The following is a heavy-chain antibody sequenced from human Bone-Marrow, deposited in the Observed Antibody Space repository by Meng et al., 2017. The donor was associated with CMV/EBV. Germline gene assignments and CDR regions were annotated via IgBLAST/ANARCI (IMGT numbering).Heavy chain of an antibody. J-gene: IGHJ6*02. D-gene: IGHD3-9*01. Sequence: ASVKVSCKASGYTFTGYYMHWVRQAPGQGLEWMGWINPHSGGTNYAQKFQGRVTMTRDTSISTAYMELSSLRSEDTAVYYCARGQYYDILTALGYYGMDVWGQGTTVTVSS. CDR3: ARGQYYDILTALGYYGMDV. CDR2: INPHSGGT. V-gene: IGHV1-2*02. CDR1: GYTFTGYY.